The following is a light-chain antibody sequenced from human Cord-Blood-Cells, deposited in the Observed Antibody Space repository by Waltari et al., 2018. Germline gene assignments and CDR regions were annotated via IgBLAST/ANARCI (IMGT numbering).Light chain of an antibody. Sequence: QSALTQPASVSGSPGQSITISCPGTRSDVGSYNLVSWYQQHPGKAPKLMIYEGSKRPSGVSNRFSGSKSGNTASLTISGLQAEDEADYYCCSYAGSYVFGTGTKVTVL. CDR1: RSDVGSYNL. CDR2: EGS. J-gene: IGLJ1*01. CDR3: CSYAGSYV. V-gene: IGLV2-23*01.